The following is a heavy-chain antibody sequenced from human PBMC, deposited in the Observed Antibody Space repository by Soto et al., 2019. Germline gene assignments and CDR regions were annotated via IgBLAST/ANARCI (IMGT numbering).Heavy chain of an antibody. J-gene: IGHJ6*03. V-gene: IGHV3-21*01. CDR2: ISSSSSYI. CDR3: ARDDYGSGSAAMDV. CDR1: GFTFSSYS. D-gene: IGHD3-10*01. Sequence: GSLRLSCAASGFTFSSYSMNWVRQAPGKGLEWVSSISSSSSYIYYADSVKGRFTISRDNAKNSLYLQMNSLRAEDTAVYYCARDDYGSGSAAMDVWGKRTTVIV.